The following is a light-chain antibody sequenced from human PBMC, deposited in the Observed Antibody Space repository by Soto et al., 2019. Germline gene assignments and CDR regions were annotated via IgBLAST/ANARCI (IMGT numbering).Light chain of an antibody. CDR2: EGS. Sequence: QSGLTQPASVSGSPGQSITISCTGTSSDVGSYKFVSWYQHRPGKAPKLMIYEGSKRPSGVSNRFSGSKSGNTASLTISGLQAEDEADYYCCSYAGRSTPYVFGTGTKVTVL. V-gene: IGLV2-23*01. CDR3: CSYAGRSTPYV. CDR1: SSDVGSYKF. J-gene: IGLJ1*01.